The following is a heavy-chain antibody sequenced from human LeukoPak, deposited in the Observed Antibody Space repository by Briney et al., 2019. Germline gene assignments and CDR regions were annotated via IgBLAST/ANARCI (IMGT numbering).Heavy chain of an antibody. CDR3: ARGQGTAMVTYYYYMDV. Sequence: SETLSLTCAVYGGSCSGYYWSWIRQPPGKGLEWIGEINHSGSTNYNPSLKSRVTISVDTSKNQFSLKLSSVTAADTAVYYCARGQGTAMVTYYYYMDVWGKGTTVTVSS. V-gene: IGHV4-34*01. CDR2: INHSGST. J-gene: IGHJ6*03. CDR1: GGSCSGYY. D-gene: IGHD5-18*01.